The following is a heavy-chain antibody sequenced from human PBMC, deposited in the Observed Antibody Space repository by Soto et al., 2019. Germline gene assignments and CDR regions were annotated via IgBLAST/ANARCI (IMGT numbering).Heavy chain of an antibody. CDR1: GTSISSSYW. CDR3: ATVLLRIVVVLAEFPT. Sequence: QVQLKQSGPGLVRPSGTLSLTCRVSGTSISSSYWWAWVRQSPGKGLEWIGEIYHNGITKYNPSLKSRVSMSIDKSNPPLSLKLTSVTAAASAVYYCATVLLRIVVVLAEFPTWGQGTLVTASS. J-gene: IGHJ4*02. D-gene: IGHD2-21*01. CDR2: IYHNGIT. V-gene: IGHV4-4*02.